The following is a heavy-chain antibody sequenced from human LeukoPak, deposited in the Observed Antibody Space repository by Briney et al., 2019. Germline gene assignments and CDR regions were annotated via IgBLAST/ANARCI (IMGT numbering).Heavy chain of an antibody. CDR1: GFTFSSYA. V-gene: IGHV3-23*01. CDR3: ATASNTDEPEAYYFDY. J-gene: IGHJ4*02. D-gene: IGHD4-11*01. Sequence: PGGSLRLSCAASGFTFSSYAMSWVRQAPGKGLEWVSAISGSGGSTYYADSVKGRFTISRDNSKNTLYLQMNSLRAEDTAVYYCATASNTDEPEAYYFDYWGQGTLVTVSS. CDR2: ISGSGGST.